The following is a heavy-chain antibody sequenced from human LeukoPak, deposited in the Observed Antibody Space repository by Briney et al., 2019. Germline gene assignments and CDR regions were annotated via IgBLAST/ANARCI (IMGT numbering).Heavy chain of an antibody. CDR1: GGSISSYY. CDR2: IYYSGST. D-gene: IGHD5-24*01. J-gene: IGHJ6*02. V-gene: IGHV4-59*01. CDR3: ARGMDGYNQLSYYYGMDV. Sequence: SETLSLTCTVSGGSISSYYWSWIRQPPGKGLEWIGYIYYSGSTNYNPFLKSRVTISVDTSKNQFSLKLSSVTAADTAVYYCARGMDGYNQLSYYYGMDVWGQGTTVTVSS.